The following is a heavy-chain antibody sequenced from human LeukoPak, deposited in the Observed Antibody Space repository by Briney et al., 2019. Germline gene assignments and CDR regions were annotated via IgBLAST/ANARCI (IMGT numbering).Heavy chain of an antibody. CDR3: ATGVGAPGY. Sequence: PSETLSLTCTVSGYSINSGYYWGWIRQPPGKGLEWIGSIYYSGSTYYNPSLKSRVTISVDTSKNQFSLKLSSVTAADTAVYYCATGVGAPGYWGQGTLVTVSS. CDR1: GYSINSGYY. CDR2: IYYSGST. V-gene: IGHV4-38-2*02. D-gene: IGHD1-26*01. J-gene: IGHJ4*02.